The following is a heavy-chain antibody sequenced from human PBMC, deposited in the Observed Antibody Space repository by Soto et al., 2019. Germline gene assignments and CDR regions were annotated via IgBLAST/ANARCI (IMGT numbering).Heavy chain of an antibody. CDR1: GFNFGGYG. CDR3: VRDGVGATTYFGYFDY. V-gene: IGHV3-33*01. CDR2: TRHDGSNT. D-gene: IGHD1-26*01. J-gene: IGHJ4*02. Sequence: QVQLVESGGGVVQPGRSLRLSCAASGFNFGGYGMHWVRQAPGKGLEWVAITRHDGSNTYYADSVRGRFTISRDNSKNTLYLQMNSLTVEETAVYYCVRDGVGATTYFGYFDYWGQGTLITVSS.